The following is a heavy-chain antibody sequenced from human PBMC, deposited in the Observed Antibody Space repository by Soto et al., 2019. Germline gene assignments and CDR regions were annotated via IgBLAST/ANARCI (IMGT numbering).Heavy chain of an antibody. V-gene: IGHV1-46*01. CDR1: GYTFSNFY. Sequence: QVQLVQSGAEVKKPGASVKVSCKASGYTFSNFYIHWVRQAPGQGLEWMGIINPSGGSTSYAQKFQGRVTMTRDTSTSTGDVELSILSSEDTAVHYWARADYYGSSGYHLDYWGQGTLVTVSS. J-gene: IGHJ4*02. D-gene: IGHD3-22*01. CDR3: ARADYYGSSGYHLDY. CDR2: INPSGGST.